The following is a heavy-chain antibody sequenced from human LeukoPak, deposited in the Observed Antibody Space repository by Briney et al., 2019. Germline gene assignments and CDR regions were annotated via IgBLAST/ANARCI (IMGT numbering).Heavy chain of an antibody. V-gene: IGHV4-59*02. CDR1: GFTVSSNY. CDR2: IYYSGST. CDR3: ARSGVGVSSHDY. J-gene: IGHJ4*02. D-gene: IGHD1-26*01. Sequence: PGGSLRLSCAASGFTVSSNYMSWIRQPPGKGLEWIGYIYYSGSTSYNPSLKSRVTISVDTSNNQFSLKLNSLTAADTAVYYCARSGVGVSSHDYWGQGTLVTVSS.